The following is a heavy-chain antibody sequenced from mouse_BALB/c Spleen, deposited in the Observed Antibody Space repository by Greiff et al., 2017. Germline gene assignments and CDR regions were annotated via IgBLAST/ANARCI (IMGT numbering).Heavy chain of an antibody. V-gene: IGHV1-39*01. CDR1: GYSFTGYN. CDR2: LAPYYGGT. J-gene: IGHJ3*01. CDR3: ARDGDYDVGFAD. D-gene: IGHD2-4*01. Sequence: VQLQQSGPELEKPGASVKISCKASGYSFTGYNMNWVKQSNGKSLEWIGNLAPYYGGTSYNQKFKGKATLTVDKSSSTAYMQLKSLTSEDSAVYYCARDGDYDVGFADWGQGTLVTVSA.